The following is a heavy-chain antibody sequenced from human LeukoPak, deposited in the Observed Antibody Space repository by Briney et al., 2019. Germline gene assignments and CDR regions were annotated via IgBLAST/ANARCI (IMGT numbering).Heavy chain of an antibody. J-gene: IGHJ3*01. CDR1: GFTFSTYW. CDR3: AGGIPATGGG. CDR2: INSDGSIT. D-gene: IGHD6-13*01. Sequence: PGGSLRLSCAASGFTFSTYWMHWVRQVPGKGLVWVSRINSDGSITTYADSVKGRFTISRDNAKNTLYLQMNSLRVEDTAVYYCAGGIPATGGGWGQGTMVTVSS. V-gene: IGHV3-74*01.